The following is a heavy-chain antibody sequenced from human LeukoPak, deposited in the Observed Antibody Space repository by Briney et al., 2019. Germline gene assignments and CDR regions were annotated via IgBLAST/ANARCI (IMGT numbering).Heavy chain of an antibody. V-gene: IGHV4-59*08. Sequence: PSETLSLTCTVSGGSISSYYWNWIRQPPGKGLEWIGYIYYTGSTNYNPSLKSRVTISVDTSKNQFFLKLSSVTAADTAVYYCARAPGGPIRYFDYWGQGTLVTVSS. CDR2: IYYTGST. J-gene: IGHJ4*02. CDR3: ARAPGGPIRYFDY. D-gene: IGHD3-10*01. CDR1: GGSISSYY.